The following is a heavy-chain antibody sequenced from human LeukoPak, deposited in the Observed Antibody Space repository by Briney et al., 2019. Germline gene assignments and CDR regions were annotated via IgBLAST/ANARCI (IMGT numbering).Heavy chain of an antibody. CDR2: IYYSGST. V-gene: IGHV4-39*01. CDR1: GGSISSSSYY. CDR3: ASTSVGRGNSEGDY. J-gene: IGHJ4*02. D-gene: IGHD4-23*01. Sequence: SETLSLTCTVSGGSISSSSYYWGWIRQPPRKGLEWIGSIYYSGSTYYNPSLKSRVTISVDTSKNQFSLKLSSVTAADTAVYYCASTSVGRGNSEGDYWGQGTLVTVSS.